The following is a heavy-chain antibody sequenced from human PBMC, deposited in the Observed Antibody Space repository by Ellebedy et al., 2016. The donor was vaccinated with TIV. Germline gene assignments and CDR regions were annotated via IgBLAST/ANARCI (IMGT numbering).Heavy chain of an antibody. Sequence: AASVKVSCKASGYTFSTYDVNWVRQVAGQGLEWMGWMNPNSGNTGYAQKFQGRVSMTRNTSITTAYMDLSSLAYDDTAVYYCTRGVRERSPYNWFAPWGQGTLVTVAS. CDR2: MNPNSGNT. CDR3: TRGVRERSPYNWFAP. D-gene: IGHD1-26*01. V-gene: IGHV1-8*01. CDR1: GYTFSTYD. J-gene: IGHJ5*02.